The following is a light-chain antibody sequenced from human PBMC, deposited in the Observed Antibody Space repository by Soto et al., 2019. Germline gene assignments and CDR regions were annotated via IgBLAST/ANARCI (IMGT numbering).Light chain of an antibody. J-gene: IGLJ3*02. CDR2: EAS. V-gene: IGLV2-18*02. CDR1: STDFVSYNR. Sequence: QSALTQPPSVSGSPGQSVTISCTGTSTDFVSYNRVSWYQQPPGTAPKLIIYEASNRPSGVPGRFSGSKSGNTASLTISGLQAADEADYYCSAYTARSTLVFGGGTKLTVL. CDR3: SAYTARSTLV.